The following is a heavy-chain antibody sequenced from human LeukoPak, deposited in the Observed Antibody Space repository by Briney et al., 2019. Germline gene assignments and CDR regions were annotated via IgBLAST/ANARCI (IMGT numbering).Heavy chain of an antibody. D-gene: IGHD5-18*01. Sequence: SETLSLTCTVSGGSISSSSYYWGWIRQPLGKGLEWIGSIYYSGSTYYNPSLKSRVTMSVDTSKNQFSLKLSSVTAADTAVYYCARAHERQLWSSGVDYWGQGTLVTVSS. J-gene: IGHJ4*02. CDR1: GGSISSSSYY. CDR3: ARAHERQLWSSGVDY. CDR2: IYYSGST. V-gene: IGHV4-39*07.